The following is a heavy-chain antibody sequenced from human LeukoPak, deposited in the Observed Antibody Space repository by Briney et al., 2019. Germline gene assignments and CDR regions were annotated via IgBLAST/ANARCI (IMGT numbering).Heavy chain of an antibody. CDR3: ASGDSSSWYSFY. D-gene: IGHD6-13*01. CDR1: GGTFSSYA. J-gene: IGHJ4*02. V-gene: IGHV1-69*13. CDR2: IIPIFGTA. Sequence: GASVKVSCKASGGTFSSYAISWVRQAPGQGLEWMGGIIPIFGTANYAQKFQGRVTITADESTSTAYMELSSLRSEDTAVYYCASGDSSSWYSFYWGQGTLVTVSS.